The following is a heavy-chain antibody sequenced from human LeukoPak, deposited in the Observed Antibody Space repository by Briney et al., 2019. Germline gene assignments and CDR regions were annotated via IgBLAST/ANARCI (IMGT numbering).Heavy chain of an antibody. CDR1: GGSISSSGYY. CDR3: ARHGYSGIKSP. V-gene: IGHV4-61*05. CDR2: IYYSGST. D-gene: IGHD1-26*01. Sequence: SETLSLTCTVSGGSISSSGYYWSWIRQPPGKGLEWIGYIYYSGSTNYNPSLKSRVTISVDTSKNQFSLKLSSVTAADTAAYYCARHGYSGIKSPWGQGTLVTVSS. J-gene: IGHJ4*02.